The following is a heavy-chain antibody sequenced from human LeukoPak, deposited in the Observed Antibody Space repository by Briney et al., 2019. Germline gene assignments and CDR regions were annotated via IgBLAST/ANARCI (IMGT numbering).Heavy chain of an antibody. CDR3: ARGARYGGKRGHSWFDP. J-gene: IGHJ5*02. V-gene: IGHV1-8*02. Sequence: ASVKVSCKASGYTFTSYGISWVRQAPGQGLEWMGWMNPNSGNTGYAQKFQGRVTMTRNTSISTAYMELSSLRSEDTAVYYCARGARYGGKRGHSWFDPWGQGTLVTVSS. CDR2: MNPNSGNT. D-gene: IGHD4-23*01. CDR1: GYTFTSYG.